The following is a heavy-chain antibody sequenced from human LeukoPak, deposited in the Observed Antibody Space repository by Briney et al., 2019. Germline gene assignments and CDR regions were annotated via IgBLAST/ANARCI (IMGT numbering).Heavy chain of an antibody. CDR3: ARHPMVRGVIVNWFDP. CDR2: IYYSGST. J-gene: IGHJ5*02. Sequence: SETLSLTCTVSGGSISSRSYYWGWIRQPPGKGLEWIGSIYYSGSTYCNPSLKSRVTIFVDTSKNQFSLKLSSVTAADTAVYYCARHPMVRGVIVNWFDPWGQGTLVTVSS. V-gene: IGHV4-39*01. D-gene: IGHD3-10*01. CDR1: GGSISSRSYY.